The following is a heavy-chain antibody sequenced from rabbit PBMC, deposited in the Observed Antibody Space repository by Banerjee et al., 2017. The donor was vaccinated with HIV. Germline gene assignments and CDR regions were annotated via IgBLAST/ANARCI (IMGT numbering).Heavy chain of an antibody. CDR3: ARRVPGSGDYSQFKL. J-gene: IGHJ4*01. CDR2: IYTGSSGST. D-gene: IGHD8-1*01. V-gene: IGHV1S40*01. Sequence: QSLEESGGDLVKPGASLTLSCKASGFTLSSYWMCWVRQAPGKGLELIACIYTGSSGSTYYASWAKGRFTISSPSSTTVTLQMTSLTAADTATYFCARRVPGSGDYSQFKLWGQGTLVTVS. CDR1: GFTLSSYW.